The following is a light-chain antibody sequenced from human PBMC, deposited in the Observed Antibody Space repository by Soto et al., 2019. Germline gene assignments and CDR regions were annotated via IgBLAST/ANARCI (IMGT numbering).Light chain of an antibody. CDR1: QSVSSY. Sequence: EIVLTQSPATLSLSPGERATLSCRASQSVSSYLAWYQQKPGQAPRLLTYDASNRATGIPARFSGSGSGTDFTLTFSSLDPEDFAVYYCQQRSNWPSITFGQGTRLEIK. V-gene: IGKV3-11*01. CDR3: QQRSNWPSIT. J-gene: IGKJ5*01. CDR2: DAS.